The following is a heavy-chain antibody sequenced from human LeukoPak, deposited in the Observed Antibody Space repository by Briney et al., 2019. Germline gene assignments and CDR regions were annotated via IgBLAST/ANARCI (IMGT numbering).Heavy chain of an antibody. CDR1: GYTFTNYG. J-gene: IGHJ6*03. Sequence: GASVKVSCKASGYTFTNYGISWVRQAPGQGLEWMGWISAYNGNTHYAQKLQGRVTMTTDTSTSTAYMELRSLRSDDTAVYYCARDVGYCSGGSCYGYDYYYYYYMDVWGKGTTVTISS. CDR2: ISAYNGNT. CDR3: ARDVGYCSGGSCYGYDYYYYYYMDV. D-gene: IGHD2-15*01. V-gene: IGHV1-18*01.